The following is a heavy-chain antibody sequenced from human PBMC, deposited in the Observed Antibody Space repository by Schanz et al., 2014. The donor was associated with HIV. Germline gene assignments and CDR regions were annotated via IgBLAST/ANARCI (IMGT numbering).Heavy chain of an antibody. CDR2: IWYDGSSK. V-gene: IGHV3-33*01. Sequence: QMQLVESGGAVVRPGGSLRLSCAASGFTFSSYGMHWVRQAPGKGLEWVAGIWYDGSSKYYADSVKGRFTISRDHSKTMVYLQNTSLRPVDTAVSYCARGELRWHPEWFDYWGQGTLVTVSS. J-gene: IGHJ4*02. D-gene: IGHD4-17*01. CDR3: ARGELRWHPEWFDY. CDR1: GFTFSSYG.